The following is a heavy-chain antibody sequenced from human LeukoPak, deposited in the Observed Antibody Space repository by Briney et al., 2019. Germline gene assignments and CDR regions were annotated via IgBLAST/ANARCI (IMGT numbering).Heavy chain of an antibody. J-gene: IGHJ6*04. V-gene: IGHV3-48*03. CDR2: ISSSGSTI. CDR1: GFTFSSYE. Sequence: GGSLRLSCAASGFTFSSYEMNWVRQAPGKGLEWVSYISSSGSTIYYADSVKGRFTISRDKAKNSLYLQMNSLRAEDTAVYYCARDSYGDYPYYYGMDVWGKGTTVTVSS. CDR3: ARDSYGDYPYYYGMDV. D-gene: IGHD4-17*01.